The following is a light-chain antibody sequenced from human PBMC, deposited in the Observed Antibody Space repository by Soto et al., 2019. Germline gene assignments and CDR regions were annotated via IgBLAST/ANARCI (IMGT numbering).Light chain of an antibody. CDR1: QSVSSNY. CDR2: GAS. J-gene: IGKJ3*01. Sequence: EIVLTQSPGTLSLSPGERATLSCRASQSVSSNYLAWYQQRPGQAPRLLIFGASYRATGIPDRFSGSGSGTDFTLTISRLEPEDFAGYYCQHYGSSPPEFTFGPGTRVDSK. V-gene: IGKV3-20*01. CDR3: QHYGSSPPEFT.